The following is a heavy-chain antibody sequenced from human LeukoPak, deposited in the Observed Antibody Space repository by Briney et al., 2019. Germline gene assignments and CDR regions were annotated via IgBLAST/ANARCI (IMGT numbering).Heavy chain of an antibody. CDR3: ARDRPLGY. Sequence: SETLSLTYAVSGDSFSDNFWSWIRQPPGKGLEWIGYIYYSGSTNYNPSLKSRATISVDTSKNQFSLKLSSVTAADTAVYYCARDRPLGYWGQGTLVTVSS. V-gene: IGHV4-59*01. J-gene: IGHJ4*02. CDR1: GDSFSDNF. CDR2: IYYSGST. D-gene: IGHD6-6*01.